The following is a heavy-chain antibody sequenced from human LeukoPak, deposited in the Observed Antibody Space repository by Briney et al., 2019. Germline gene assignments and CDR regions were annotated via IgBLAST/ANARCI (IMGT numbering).Heavy chain of an antibody. CDR1: GFTFSDYS. Sequence: GGSLRLSCAASGFTFSDYSMNWVRQAPGKGLEWISYVGISSGNTKYADSVKGRFTISGDSAKNSVFLQMNSLRVEDTADYYCARDHRYAFDNWGQGTLVTVSS. V-gene: IGHV3-48*04. CDR3: ARDHRYAFDN. J-gene: IGHJ4*02. D-gene: IGHD5-12*01. CDR2: VGISSGNT.